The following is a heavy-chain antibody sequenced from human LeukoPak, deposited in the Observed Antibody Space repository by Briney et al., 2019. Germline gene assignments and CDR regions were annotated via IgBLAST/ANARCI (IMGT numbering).Heavy chain of an antibody. D-gene: IGHD2-2*01. CDR2: ISSSGSTI. CDR1: GFTFSDYY. Sequence: GGSLRLSCAASGFTFSDYYMSWIRQAPGKGLEWVSYISSSGSTIYYADSVKGRFTISRDNAKNSLYLQMNSLRAEDTAVYYCARVVPAATGQGNWSDPWGQGTLVTVSS. J-gene: IGHJ5*02. V-gene: IGHV3-11*04. CDR3: ARVVPAATGQGNWSDP.